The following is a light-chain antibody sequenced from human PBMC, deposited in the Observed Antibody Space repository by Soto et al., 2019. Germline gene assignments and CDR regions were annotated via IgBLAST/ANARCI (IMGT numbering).Light chain of an antibody. CDR3: QQYNSYPWT. V-gene: IGKV1-5*01. J-gene: IGKJ1*01. CDR2: DAS. Sequence: DIQMTQSPTTLSASVGDRVTITGRASQSISSWLAWYQQKPGKAPKLLIYDASSLESGVPSRFSGSGSGTEFTLTISSLQPADFATYYCQQYNSYPWTFGQGTKVEIK. CDR1: QSISSW.